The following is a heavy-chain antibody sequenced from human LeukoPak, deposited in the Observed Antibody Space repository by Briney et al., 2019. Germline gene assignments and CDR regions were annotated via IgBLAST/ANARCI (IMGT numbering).Heavy chain of an antibody. Sequence: SETLSLTCTVSGGSISSYYWSWIRQPPGKGLEWIGYIYYSGSTNYNPSLKSRVTISVDTSKNQFSLKLSSVTAADTAVYYCARGYGGYSGYDYMIYWGQGTLVTVS. CDR3: ARGYGGYSGYDYMIY. CDR2: IYYSGST. CDR1: GGSISSYY. V-gene: IGHV4-59*01. J-gene: IGHJ4*02. D-gene: IGHD5-12*01.